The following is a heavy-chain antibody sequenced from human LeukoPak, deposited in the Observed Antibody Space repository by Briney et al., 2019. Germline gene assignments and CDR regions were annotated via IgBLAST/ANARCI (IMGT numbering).Heavy chain of an antibody. V-gene: IGHV3-11*01. CDR1: GFTFSDYY. CDR3: ARWQWLVPDYCYYGMDV. J-gene: IGHJ6*02. D-gene: IGHD6-19*01. CDR2: ISSSGSTI. Sequence: GGSLRLSCAASGFTFSDYYMSWIRQAPGKGLEWVSYISSSGSTIYYADSVKGRFTISRDNAKNSLYLQMNSLRAEDTAVYYCARWQWLVPDYCYYGMDVWGQGTTVTVSS.